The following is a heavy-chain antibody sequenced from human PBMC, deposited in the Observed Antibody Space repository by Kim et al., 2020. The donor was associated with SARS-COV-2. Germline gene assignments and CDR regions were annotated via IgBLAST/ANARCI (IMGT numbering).Heavy chain of an antibody. J-gene: IGHJ4*02. CDR2: FSGSISGT. V-gene: IGHV3-23*01. CDR1: GFAFSDYA. Sequence: GGSLRLSCAASGFAFSDYAMSWVRRAPGKGLEWVSAFSGSISGTKYADSVRGRFTISKDNSKDILFLQRDSLRVDDTAVYYCAKDLLYVPGRGYFDSWGQGVLVTVSS. CDR3: AKDLLYVPGRGYFDS. D-gene: IGHD3-10*01.